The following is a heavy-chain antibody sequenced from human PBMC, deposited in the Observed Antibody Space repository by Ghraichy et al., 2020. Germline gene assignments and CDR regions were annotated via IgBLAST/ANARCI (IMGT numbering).Heavy chain of an antibody. V-gene: IGHV3-73*01. D-gene: IGHD2-2*01. J-gene: IGHJ6*02. CDR3: TRHKNSLPGAPWDYYYGMDV. Sequence: GGSLRLSCAASGFTFSGSAMHWVRQASGKGLEWVGRIRSKANSYATAYAASVKGRFTISRDDSKNTAYLQMNSLKTEDTAVYYCTRHKNSLPGAPWDYYYGMDVWGQGTTVTVSS. CDR1: GFTFSGSA. CDR2: IRSKANSYAT.